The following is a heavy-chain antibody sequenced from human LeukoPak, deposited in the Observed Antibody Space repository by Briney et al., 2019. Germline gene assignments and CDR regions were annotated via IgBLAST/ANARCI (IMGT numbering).Heavy chain of an antibody. Sequence: PGGSLRLSCAPSGFTFSSYWMSGVGQAPGKGRDGVANIKQDGSEKYYVDSVKGRFTISRDNAKNSLYLQMNSLRAEDTAVYYCARGGTAARYYYYYMDVWGKGTTVTVSS. CDR3: ARGGTAARYYYYYMDV. V-gene: IGHV3-7*01. CDR2: IKQDGSEK. CDR1: GFTFSSYW. J-gene: IGHJ6*03. D-gene: IGHD6-13*01.